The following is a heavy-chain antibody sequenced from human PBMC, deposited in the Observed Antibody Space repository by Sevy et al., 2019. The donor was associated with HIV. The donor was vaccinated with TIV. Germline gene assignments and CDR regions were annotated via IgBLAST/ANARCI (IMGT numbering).Heavy chain of an antibody. CDR3: ARTYYYGSGSPRVGYYYYMDV. D-gene: IGHD3-10*01. V-gene: IGHV5-51*01. Sequence: GESLKISCKGSGYSFTSYWIGWVRQMPGKGLEWMGIIYPGDSDTRYSPSFQGQVTISADKSISTAYLQGSSLKASDTAMYYCARTYYYGSGSPRVGYYYYMDVWGKGTTVTVSS. CDR2: IYPGDSDT. CDR1: GYSFTSYW. J-gene: IGHJ6*03.